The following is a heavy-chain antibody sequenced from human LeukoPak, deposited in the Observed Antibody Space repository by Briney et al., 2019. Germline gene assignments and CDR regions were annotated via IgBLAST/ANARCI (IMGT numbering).Heavy chain of an antibody. V-gene: IGHV3-21*01. J-gene: IGHJ3*02. CDR3: ARDRVTTTAFDI. Sequence: GGSLRLSCAAPGFTFSSYSMNWVRQAPGKGLEWVSSISSSSSYIYYGDSVKGRFTISRDNAKNSLYLQMNSLRAEDTAVYYCARDRVTTTAFDIWGQGTMVTVSS. CDR2: ISSSSSYI. D-gene: IGHD5-12*01. CDR1: GFTFSSYS.